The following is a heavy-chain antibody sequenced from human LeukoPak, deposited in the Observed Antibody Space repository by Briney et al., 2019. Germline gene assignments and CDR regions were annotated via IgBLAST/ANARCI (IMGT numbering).Heavy chain of an antibody. V-gene: IGHV3-23*01. D-gene: IGHD4-17*01. CDR3: AKDDLYGKFDY. CDR2: ITSSGGST. CDR1: GFSFSTYG. Sequence: GGSLRLSCAASGFSFSTYGMSWVRQAPGKGLEWVSAITSSGGSTYYADSVKGGFTISRDNSKHTMYLQMNSLRAEDTAVYYCAKDDLYGKFDYWGQGTLVTVSS. J-gene: IGHJ4*02.